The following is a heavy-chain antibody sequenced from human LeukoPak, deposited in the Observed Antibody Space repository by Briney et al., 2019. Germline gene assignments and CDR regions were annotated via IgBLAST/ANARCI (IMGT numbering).Heavy chain of an antibody. CDR1: GFTVSRKY. D-gene: IGHD6-19*01. Sequence: PGGSLRLSCAASGFTVSRKYMSWVRQAPGKGLEWVSLIYSGGSTYYADSVKGRFSISRDNSKNTLYLQMNSLRVEDTAVYYCARRAVAYDYWGQGTLVTVSS. CDR2: IYSGGST. V-gene: IGHV3-53*01. CDR3: ARRAVAYDY. J-gene: IGHJ4*02.